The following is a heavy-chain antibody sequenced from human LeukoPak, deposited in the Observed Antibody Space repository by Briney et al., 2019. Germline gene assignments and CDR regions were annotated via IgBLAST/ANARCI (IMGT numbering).Heavy chain of an antibody. Sequence: GGSLRLSCTASGFTFSNYAMPWVRQAPGKGLEWMTVISFDGNNKYYEDSVKGRFTISRDNSKNTLYLQMNSLRAEDTAVYYCARTFWDKSNGYDYYFDYWGQGSLVTVSS. D-gene: IGHD5-12*01. CDR3: ARTFWDKSNGYDYYFDY. CDR1: GFTFSNYA. J-gene: IGHJ4*02. CDR2: ISFDGNNK. V-gene: IGHV3-30*04.